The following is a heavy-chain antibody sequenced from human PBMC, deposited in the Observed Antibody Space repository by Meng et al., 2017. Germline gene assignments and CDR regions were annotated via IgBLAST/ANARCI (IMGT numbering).Heavy chain of an antibody. Sequence: QVQPQQWGSGLLKPSATLSRPCVVYGGSFSGYYWSWIRQPPGKGLEWIGEINHSGSTNYNPSLKSRVTISVDTSKNQFSLKLSSVTAADTAVYYCARGPLVHQYFDYWGQGTLVTVSS. V-gene: IGHV4-34*01. D-gene: IGHD6-13*01. J-gene: IGHJ4*02. CDR3: ARGPLVHQYFDY. CDR1: GGSFSGYY. CDR2: INHSGST.